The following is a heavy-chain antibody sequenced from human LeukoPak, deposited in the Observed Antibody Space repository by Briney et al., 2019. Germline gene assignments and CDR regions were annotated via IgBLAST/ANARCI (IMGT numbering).Heavy chain of an antibody. J-gene: IGHJ5*02. CDR1: GGSISSYY. CDR2: IYYTGRT. CDR3: ARDRLLTGNNWFDP. V-gene: IGHV4-59*01. D-gene: IGHD3-9*01. Sequence: SETLSLTCTVSGGSISSYYWSWIRQPPGKGLEWIGYIYYTGRTNYNPSLKSRVTISVDMSINQFSLRLNSVTAADTAVYYCARDRLLTGNNWFDPWGQGTLVTVSS.